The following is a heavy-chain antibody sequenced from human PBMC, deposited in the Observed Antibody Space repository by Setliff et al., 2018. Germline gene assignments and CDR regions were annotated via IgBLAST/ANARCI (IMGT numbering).Heavy chain of an antibody. D-gene: IGHD2-8*01. Sequence: ASVKVSCKASGGTFSSYAISWVRQAPGQGLEWMGGIIPIFGTANYAQKFQGRVTITADESTSTAYMQLSSLTSEDTAQYYCARGTKSSIGNYFFYYYMDVWGQGTTVTVSS. V-gene: IGHV1-69*13. J-gene: IGHJ6*03. CDR2: IIPIFGTA. CDR1: GGTFSSYA. CDR3: ARGTKSSIGNYFFYYYMDV.